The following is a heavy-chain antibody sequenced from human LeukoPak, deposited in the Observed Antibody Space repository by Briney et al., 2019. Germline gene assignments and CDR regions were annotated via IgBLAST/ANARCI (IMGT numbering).Heavy chain of an antibody. D-gene: IGHD1-26*01. Sequence: WASVKVSCTASGGTFSIYAISWVRQAPGQGLEWMGGIIPIFHTANYAQKFQGRVTITADESTSTAYMELSSLRSEDTAVYYCARGGGSYTDYWGQGTLVTVSS. CDR2: IIPIFHTA. J-gene: IGHJ4*02. V-gene: IGHV1-69*13. CDR3: ARGGGSYTDY. CDR1: GGTFSIYA.